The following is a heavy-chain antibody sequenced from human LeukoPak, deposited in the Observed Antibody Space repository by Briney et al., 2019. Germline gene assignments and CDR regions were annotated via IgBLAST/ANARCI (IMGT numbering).Heavy chain of an antibody. CDR3: AKAREEGYYYDSSGYYPDY. D-gene: IGHD3-22*01. CDR2: ISGSGGST. Sequence: GESLRLSCAASGFTFSSYAMSWVRQAPGKGLEWVSAISGSGGSTYYADSVKGRFTISRDNSKNTLYLQMNSLRAEDTAVYYCAKAREEGYYYDSSGYYPDYWGQGTLVTVSS. CDR1: GFTFSSYA. V-gene: IGHV3-23*01. J-gene: IGHJ4*02.